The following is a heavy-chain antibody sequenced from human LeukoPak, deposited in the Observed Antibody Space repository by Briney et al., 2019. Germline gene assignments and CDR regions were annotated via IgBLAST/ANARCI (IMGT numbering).Heavy chain of an antibody. D-gene: IGHD4-17*01. CDR1: GGSISSGGYS. J-gene: IGHJ4*02. Sequence: SETLSLTCAVSGGSISSGGYSWSWIRQPPGKRLEWIGYIYYSGSTYYNPSLKSRVTISVDTSKNQFSLKLSSVTAADTAVYYCARHTKFNYGDYYFDYWGQGTLVTVSS. V-gene: IGHV4-30-4*07. CDR2: IYYSGST. CDR3: ARHTKFNYGDYYFDY.